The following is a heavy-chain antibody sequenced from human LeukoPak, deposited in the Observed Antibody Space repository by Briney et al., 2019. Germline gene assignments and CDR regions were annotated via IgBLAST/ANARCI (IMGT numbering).Heavy chain of an antibody. CDR2: IYYSGST. D-gene: IGHD3-10*01. Sequence: PSGTLSLTCTVSGGSISSSSYYWGWIRQPPGKGLEWIGSIYYSGSTYYNPSLKSRVTIYVDTSKDQFSLKLSSVTAADTAVYYCARWVTMVRAIDYWGQGTLVAVSS. CDR1: GGSISSSSYY. J-gene: IGHJ4*02. CDR3: ARWVTMVRAIDY. V-gene: IGHV4-39*01.